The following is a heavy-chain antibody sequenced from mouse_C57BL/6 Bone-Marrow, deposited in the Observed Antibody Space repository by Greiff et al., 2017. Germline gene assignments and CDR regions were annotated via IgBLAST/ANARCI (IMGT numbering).Heavy chain of an antibody. CDR2: IRNKANNHAT. J-gene: IGHJ2*01. D-gene: IGHD2-2*01. V-gene: IGHV6-6*01. CDR3: TGGGSTMVTYYFDY. Sequence: EVKVEESGGGLVQPGGSMKLSCAASGFTFSDAWMDWVRQSPEKGLEWVAEIRNKANNHATYYAESVKGRFTISRDDSKSCVYLQMNSLSAEDTGIYYCTGGGSTMVTYYFDYWGQGTTLTVSS. CDR1: GFTFSDAW.